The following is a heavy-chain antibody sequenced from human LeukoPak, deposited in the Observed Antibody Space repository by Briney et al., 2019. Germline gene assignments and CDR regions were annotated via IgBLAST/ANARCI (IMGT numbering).Heavy chain of an antibody. J-gene: IGHJ3*02. V-gene: IGHV3-7*01. Sequence: GGSLRLSCAASGFTFSSYWMSWVRQAPGKGLEWVANIKQDGSEKYYVDSVKGRFTISRDNAKNSLYLQMNSLRAEDTAVYYCARKGGGAPQEGAFDIWGQGTMVTVSS. CDR3: ARKGGGAPQEGAFDI. CDR1: GFTFSSYW. D-gene: IGHD1-26*01. CDR2: IKQDGSEK.